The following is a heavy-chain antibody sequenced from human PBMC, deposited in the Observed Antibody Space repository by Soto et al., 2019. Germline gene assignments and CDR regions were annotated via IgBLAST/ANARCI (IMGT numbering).Heavy chain of an antibody. CDR1: GGSISSYY. D-gene: IGHD4-4*01. CDR2: IYYSGST. J-gene: IGHJ6*02. Sequence: LSLTCTVSGGSISSYYWSWIRQPPGKGLEWIGYIYYSGSTNYNPSLKSRVTISVDTSKNQFSLKLSSVTAADTAVYYCAREFTVTTPGGYYYYGMDVWGQGTTVTVSS. V-gene: IGHV4-59*01. CDR3: AREFTVTTPGGYYYYGMDV.